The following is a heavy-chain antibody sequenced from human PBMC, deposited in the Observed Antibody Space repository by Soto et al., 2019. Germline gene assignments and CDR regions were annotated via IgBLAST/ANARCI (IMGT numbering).Heavy chain of an antibody. J-gene: IGHJ4*02. CDR1: GFSFSDYG. V-gene: IGHV3-30*18. CDR3: GKDLMGEQWLGVMHY. Sequence: QVQLEESGGNVVQPGRSLRLSCAASGFSFSDYGMHWVRQAPSKGLESVALLSCDGDKEYYADSVKGRFTISRDNSKNTVFLQMNSLRPEDTAVYYCGKDLMGEQWLGVMHYWGQGTLVTVSS. D-gene: IGHD6-19*01. CDR2: LSCDGDKE.